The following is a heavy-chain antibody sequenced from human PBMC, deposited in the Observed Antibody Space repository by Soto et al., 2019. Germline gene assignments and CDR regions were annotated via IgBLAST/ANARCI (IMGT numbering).Heavy chain of an antibody. V-gene: IGHV3-30*18. CDR3: AKGWSLRFLDSHYMDV. CDR2: ISYDGSNK. CDR1: GFSFSSSG. J-gene: IGHJ6*03. D-gene: IGHD3-3*01. Sequence: GGSLELSCAASGFSFSSSGMHGVRKAPGKGLEWVAVISYDGSNKYYADSVKGRFTISRDNSKNTLYLQMNSLRAEDTAVYYCAKGWSLRFLDSHYMDVWGKGTTVTVSS.